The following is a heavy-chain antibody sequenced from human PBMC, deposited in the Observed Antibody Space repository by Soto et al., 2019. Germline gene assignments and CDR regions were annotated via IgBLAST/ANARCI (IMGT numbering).Heavy chain of an antibody. Sequence: SETLSLTCTVSGGSVSSGSYYWSWIRQPPGKGLEWIGYIYYSGSTNYNPSLKSRVNISVYTSKNQFSLKLSSVTAADTAVYYCARLPGEQQLVRVVDYWGQGTLVTVSS. CDR3: ARLPGEQQLVRVVDY. D-gene: IGHD6-13*01. CDR2: IYYSGST. J-gene: IGHJ4*02. V-gene: IGHV4-61*01. CDR1: GGSVSSGSYY.